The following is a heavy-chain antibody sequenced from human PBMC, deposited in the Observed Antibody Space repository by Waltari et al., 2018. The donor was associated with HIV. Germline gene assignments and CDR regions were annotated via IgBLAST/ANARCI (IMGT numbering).Heavy chain of an antibody. CDR2: ISSSNSYI. CDR3: ASRVYCSGGSCSEWY. CDR1: GFTFTSYT. J-gene: IGHJ4*02. Sequence: EVQLVESGGGLVKPGGSLRLSCAASGFTFTSYTMNWVRQAPGKGLECVSSISSSNSYIYYADSVKGRFIISRDNAKNSLYLQMNSLRAEDTAVYYCASRVYCSGGSCSEWYWGQGTLVTVSS. D-gene: IGHD2-15*01. V-gene: IGHV3-21*02.